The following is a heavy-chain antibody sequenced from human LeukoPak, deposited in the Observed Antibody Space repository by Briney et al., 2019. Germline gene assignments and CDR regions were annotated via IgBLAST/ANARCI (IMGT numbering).Heavy chain of an antibody. CDR1: GYTFTSHT. V-gene: IGHV7-4-1*02. CDR2: INTNTGNP. D-gene: IGHD7-27*01. Sequence: GASVKVSCKASGYTFTSHTVNWMRQAPGQGLEWMGWINTNTGNPTYAPGFTGRIVFSLDTSVTTAYLQISSLKAEDTAVYYCARPSFEYTNCRSFDYWGQGTLVTVSS. J-gene: IGHJ4*02. CDR3: ARPSFEYTNCRSFDY.